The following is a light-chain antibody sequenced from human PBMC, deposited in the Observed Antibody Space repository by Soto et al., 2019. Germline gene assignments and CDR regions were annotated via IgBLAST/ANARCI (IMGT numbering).Light chain of an antibody. CDR2: STF. CDR3: AVWSDSLNGWV. Sequence: QSLLTQPPSASGTPGQRVTISCSGSNSDIGSNPVNWYQHLPGTAPKLLIYSTFQRPSGVTARFSGSKFDTSASLAISVLQSEDEALYYCAVWSDSLNGWVLGGGTQLTVL. J-gene: IGLJ7*01. CDR1: NSDIGSNP. V-gene: IGLV1-44*01.